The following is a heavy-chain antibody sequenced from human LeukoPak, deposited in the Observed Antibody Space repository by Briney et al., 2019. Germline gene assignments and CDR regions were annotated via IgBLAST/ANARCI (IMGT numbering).Heavy chain of an antibody. V-gene: IGHV4-59*01. D-gene: IGHD7-27*01. CDR3: ARESANWRAFDI. CDR2: IYYSGST. CDR1: GGSIRSYY. J-gene: IGHJ3*02. Sequence: LETLSLSCTVSGGSIRSYYCSWIRQPPGEGLEWIGSIYYSGSTSYSPSLKSRVTISVDTSKNQFSLKLNSVTAADTAVYYCARESANWRAFDIWGQGTMVSVSS.